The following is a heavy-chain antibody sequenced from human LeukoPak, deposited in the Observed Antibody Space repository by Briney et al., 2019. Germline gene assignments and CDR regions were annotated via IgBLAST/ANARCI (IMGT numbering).Heavy chain of an antibody. CDR2: ISDTSNT. CDR3: TKGVSNKWRGGDS. D-gene: IGHD4-11*01. J-gene: IGHJ4*02. V-gene: IGHV3-23*01. Sequence: GGSLRLSCAASGFTFSSFAMSWVRQAPGKGLEWVSIISDTSNTYYAGSVRGRSTISRDNPKSTVYLQMNNLGAEDTAVYYCTKGVSNKWRGGDSWGQGTLVIVSS. CDR1: GFTFSSFA.